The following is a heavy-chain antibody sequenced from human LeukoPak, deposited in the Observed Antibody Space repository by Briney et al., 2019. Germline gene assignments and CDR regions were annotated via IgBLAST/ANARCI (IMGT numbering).Heavy chain of an antibody. Sequence: GGSLRLSCSASGFGFSSYGMHWVRQTPDKWLEWLALISYDGSTQHYAPSVKGRFTISRDNAKNTVDLQMNSLRPEDTAVYYCAKDQYVLTTFGWPRDWGQGTLVMISS. V-gene: IGHV3-30*18. CDR2: ISYDGSTQ. J-gene: IGHJ4*02. D-gene: IGHD1-1*01. CDR1: GFGFSSYG. CDR3: AKDQYVLTTFGWPRD.